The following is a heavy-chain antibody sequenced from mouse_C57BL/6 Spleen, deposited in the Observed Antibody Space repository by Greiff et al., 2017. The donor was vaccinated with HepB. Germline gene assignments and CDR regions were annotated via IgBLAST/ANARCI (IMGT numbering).Heavy chain of an antibody. CDR3: ATELGRDWYFDV. D-gene: IGHD4-1*01. CDR1: GFSFTSYG. J-gene: IGHJ1*03. CDR2: IWRGGST. V-gene: IGHV2-5*01. Sequence: VQLQQSGPGLVQPSQSLSITCTVSGFSFTSYGVHWVRQSPGKGLEWLGVIWRGGSTDYNAAFMSRLSITKDNSESQVFFKMNSLQADATAIYYCATELGRDWYFDVWGTGTTVTVSS.